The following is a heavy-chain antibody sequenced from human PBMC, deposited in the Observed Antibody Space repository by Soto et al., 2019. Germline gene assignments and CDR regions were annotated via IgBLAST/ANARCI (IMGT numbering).Heavy chain of an antibody. CDR3: AKDLGCSSINCYKSTFDY. Sequence: PGGSLRLSCAASGFTFSRYAMGWVRQAPGKGLEWVSAMSGSGGSTYYADSVKGRFTISRDNSKNTLHLQMHSLRAEDTAVYYCAKDLGCSSINCYKSTFDYWGQGTLVTVSS. V-gene: IGHV3-23*01. CDR2: MSGSGGST. CDR1: GFTFSRYA. J-gene: IGHJ4*02. D-gene: IGHD2-2*01.